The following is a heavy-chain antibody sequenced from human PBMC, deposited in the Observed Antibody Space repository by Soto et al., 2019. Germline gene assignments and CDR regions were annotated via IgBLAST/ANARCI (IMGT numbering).Heavy chain of an antibody. Sequence: ASVKVSCKASGSTFTSYGISWVRQAPGQGLEWMGWISAYNGNTNYAQKLQGRVTMTTDTSTSTAYMELRSLRSDDTAVYYCARLKQTSYDYVWGSYRYTLSPSYGMDVWGQGTTVTVSS. CDR2: ISAYNGNT. D-gene: IGHD3-16*02. V-gene: IGHV1-18*04. CDR1: GSTFTSYG. J-gene: IGHJ6*02. CDR3: ARLKQTSYDYVWGSYRYTLSPSYGMDV.